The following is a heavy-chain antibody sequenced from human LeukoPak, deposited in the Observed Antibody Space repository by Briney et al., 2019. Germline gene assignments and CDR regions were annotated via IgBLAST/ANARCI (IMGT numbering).Heavy chain of an antibody. CDR1: GFTFSSYE. D-gene: IGHD6-13*01. V-gene: IGHV3-48*03. J-gene: IGHJ3*02. Sequence: PGGSLRLSCAASGFTFSSYEMNWVRQAPGKGLEWVSYISSSGSTIYYADSVKGRFTISRDNAKNSLYLQMNSLRAEDTAVYYCARVSRAAAGISGAFDIWGQGTMVTVSS. CDR2: ISSSGSTI. CDR3: ARVSRAAAGISGAFDI.